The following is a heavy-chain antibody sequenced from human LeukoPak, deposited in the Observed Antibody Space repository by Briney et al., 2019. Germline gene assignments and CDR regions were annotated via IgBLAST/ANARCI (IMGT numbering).Heavy chain of an antibody. V-gene: IGHV3-53*01. CDR1: GFTVSSNY. CDR2: IYSGGST. CDR3: ARVWVVAAGMDV. Sequence: QPGGSLRLSCAASGFTVSSNYMSWVRQAPGKGLEWVSVIYSGGSTYYADSVKGRFTISRDNSKNTLYLQMNSLRAEDTAVYYCARVWVVAAGMDVWGQGTTVTVSS. J-gene: IGHJ6*02. D-gene: IGHD6-19*01.